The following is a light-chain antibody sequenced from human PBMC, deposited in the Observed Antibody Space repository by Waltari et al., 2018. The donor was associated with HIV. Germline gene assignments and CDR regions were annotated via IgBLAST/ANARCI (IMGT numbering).Light chain of an antibody. V-gene: IGLV2-14*03. Sequence: TGTSSDIGTYDYVSWFQHHPGRPPKLLISDVNNRPSGVSNRFSGSKSGNTASLTISGLRAEDQADYYCNSYTTTNAYIVGSGTKVTVL. CDR2: DVN. J-gene: IGLJ1*01. CDR3: NSYTTTNAYI. CDR1: SSDIGTYDY.